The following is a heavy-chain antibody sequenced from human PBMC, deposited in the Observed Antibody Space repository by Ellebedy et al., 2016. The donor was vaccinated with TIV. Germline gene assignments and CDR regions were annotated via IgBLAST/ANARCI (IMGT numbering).Heavy chain of an antibody. CDR1: GFTLNNYW. D-gene: IGHD4-17*01. Sequence: GESLKISCTASGFTLNNYWMTWVRQAPGKGLEWVANINEDGTKKHYVDSVRGRFTISRDNAKNSLYLQMNSLTVEDTAVYYCARAIYGASYLWGRGTLVTVSS. CDR2: INEDGTKK. J-gene: IGHJ2*01. CDR3: ARAIYGASYL. V-gene: IGHV3-7*01.